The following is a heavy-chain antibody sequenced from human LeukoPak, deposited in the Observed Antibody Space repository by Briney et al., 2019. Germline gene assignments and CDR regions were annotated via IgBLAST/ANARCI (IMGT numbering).Heavy chain of an antibody. J-gene: IGHJ3*02. CDR3: GXXXXXXXXXXXXXXXPXXXDI. CDR2: INHSGST. V-gene: IGHV4-34*01. CDR1: GGSFSGYY. Sequence: XTLXXXCXVYGGSFSGYYWSWIRQPPGKGLEWIGEINHSGSTNYNPSLKSRVTISVETSKKQFSLKLSYVTAADTAVYYCGXXXXXXXXXXXXXXXPXXXDIWGQXTXVTVSS.